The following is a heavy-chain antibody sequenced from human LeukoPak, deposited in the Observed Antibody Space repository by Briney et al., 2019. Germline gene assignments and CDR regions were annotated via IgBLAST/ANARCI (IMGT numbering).Heavy chain of an antibody. Sequence: GWSLTLSCTGSGFALHEHGMSWVRPVPGKGRDWVRGINWSGGRTGNADPLRGRFTISRDNAKNPLYLQMDSLRAEETALYYCARATITSPFYFDNWGQGTLVTVSS. CDR1: GFALHEHG. J-gene: IGHJ4*02. CDR3: ARATITSPFYFDN. CDR2: INWSGGRT. D-gene: IGHD2-2*01. V-gene: IGHV3-20*04.